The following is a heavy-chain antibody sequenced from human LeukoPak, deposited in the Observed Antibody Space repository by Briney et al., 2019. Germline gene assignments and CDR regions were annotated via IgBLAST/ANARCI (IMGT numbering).Heavy chain of an antibody. CDR3: AKDVGGGYTAYYLDN. J-gene: IGHJ4*02. V-gene: IGHV3-30*18. CDR1: GFTFSTYG. CDR2: ISYDGSYQ. Sequence: GGSLRLSCEASGFTFSTYGMHWVRQAPGKGLEWVAVISYDGSYQNYAESVKGLFTISRDNSENTLFLQMSSLGPEDTAMYSCAKDVGGGYTAYYLDNWGQGTLVAVSS. D-gene: IGHD5-12*01.